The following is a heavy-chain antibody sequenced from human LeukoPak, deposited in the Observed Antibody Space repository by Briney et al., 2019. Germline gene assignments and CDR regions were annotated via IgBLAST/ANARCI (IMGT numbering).Heavy chain of an antibody. D-gene: IGHD5-24*01. Sequence: SETLSLTCTVSGGSISSYYWSWLRQPPGKGLEWMGYIYYSGSTNYNPSLKSRVTISVDTSKNQFSLKLSSVTAADTAVYYCARGWEGWRQFETQGYYFDYWGQGTLVTVSS. V-gene: IGHV4-59*12. CDR1: GGSISSYY. CDR3: ARGWEGWRQFETQGYYFDY. J-gene: IGHJ4*02. CDR2: IYYSGST.